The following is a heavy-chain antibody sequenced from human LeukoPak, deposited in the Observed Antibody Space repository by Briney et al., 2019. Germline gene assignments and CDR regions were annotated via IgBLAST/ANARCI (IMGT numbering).Heavy chain of an antibody. Sequence: SETLSLTCTVSGGSISSSSYYWGWIRQPPGKGLEWIGSIYYSGSTYNNSSLKSRVTISVDTSKNQFSLKLSSVTAADTAVYYCARDDGPPIFGVVKHPFGYWGQGTLVTVSS. V-gene: IGHV4-39*07. D-gene: IGHD3-3*01. J-gene: IGHJ4*02. CDR1: GGSISSSSYY. CDR3: ARDDGPPIFGVVKHPFGY. CDR2: IYYSGST.